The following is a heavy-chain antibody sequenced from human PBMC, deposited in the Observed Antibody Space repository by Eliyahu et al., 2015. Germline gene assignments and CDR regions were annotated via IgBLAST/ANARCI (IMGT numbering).Heavy chain of an antibody. D-gene: IGHD1-26*01. CDR3: ARDRIVGTTTDAFDI. V-gene: IGHV3-48*01. J-gene: IGHJ3*02. CDR2: ITSSSSIT. CDR1: XFTFXRYV. Sequence: EVQLVESGGGLVQPGGSLRLSCAASXFTFXRYVMNWVRQAPGKGLEWVSYITSSSSITYYADSVKGRFTVSRDNAKNSLYLQMNSLRAEDTAVYYCARDRIVGTTTDAFDIWGQGTMVTVFS.